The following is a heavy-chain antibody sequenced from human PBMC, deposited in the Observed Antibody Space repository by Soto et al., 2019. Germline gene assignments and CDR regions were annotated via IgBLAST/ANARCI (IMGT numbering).Heavy chain of an antibody. D-gene: IGHD6-13*01. CDR3: ARGRVVAAKIRGYYGMDV. J-gene: IGHJ6*02. Sequence: TSETLSLTCAVYGGSFSGYYWSWIRQPPGKGLEWIGEINHSGSTNYNPSLKSRVTISVDTSKNQFSLKLSSVTAADTAVYYCARGRVVAAKIRGYYGMDVWGQGTTVTVS. CDR1: GGSFSGYY. CDR2: INHSGST. V-gene: IGHV4-34*01.